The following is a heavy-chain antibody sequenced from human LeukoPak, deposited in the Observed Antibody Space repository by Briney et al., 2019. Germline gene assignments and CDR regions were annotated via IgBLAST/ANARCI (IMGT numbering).Heavy chain of an antibody. D-gene: IGHD3-22*01. Sequence: GKSLRLSCAASGFTFSDYGMYWVRQAPGKGLEWVSSIWYDGSNKYYVDSVRGRFTISRDNSKNTLYLQMNHLRAEDTAVYYCARDLRGGYYDSSGFFGGLDYWGQGTLVTVSS. CDR1: GFTFSDYG. CDR2: IWYDGSNK. CDR3: ARDLRGGYYDSSGFFGGLDY. V-gene: IGHV3-33*01. J-gene: IGHJ4*02.